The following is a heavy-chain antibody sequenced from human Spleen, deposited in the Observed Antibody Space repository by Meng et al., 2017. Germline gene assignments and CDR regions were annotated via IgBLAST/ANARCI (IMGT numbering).Heavy chain of an antibody. CDR3: ARVSAVAGNTVGHDY. J-gene: IGHJ4*02. Sequence: GGSLRLSCKGSGYTFTSYWIGWVRQMPGKGLEWMGIIYPGDSDTRYSPSFQGQVTISADKSISTAYLQWSSLKASDTAMYYCARVSAVAGNTVGHDYWGQGTLVTVSS. CDR1: GYTFTSYW. V-gene: IGHV5-51*01. CDR2: IYPGDSDT. D-gene: IGHD6-19*01.